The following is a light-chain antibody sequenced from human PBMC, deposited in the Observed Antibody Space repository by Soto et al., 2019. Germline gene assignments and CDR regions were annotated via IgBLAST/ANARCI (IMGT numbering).Light chain of an antibody. V-gene: IGKV3-15*01. CDR3: HQYNGCPRT. Sequence: EIVMPQSPVTLCVSPGEGDTLSCMASQNISRSLAWYQQKPGQGPSLLIYGTSTRAGGVPARFSGGGSGTEFTLTITSLQSEDFAVYYCHQYNGCPRTFGQGTKVDI. CDR2: GTS. J-gene: IGKJ1*01. CDR1: QNISRS.